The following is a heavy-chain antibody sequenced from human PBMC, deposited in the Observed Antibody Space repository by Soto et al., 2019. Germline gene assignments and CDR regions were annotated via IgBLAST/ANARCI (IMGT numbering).Heavy chain of an antibody. J-gene: IGHJ6*02. D-gene: IGHD3-3*02. CDR3: ALDKNRPQLGGNYYYILDV. V-gene: IGHV1-69*12. CDR2: IMPIFRTP. CDR1: GGTFSTSA. Sequence: QVQLEQSGPEVKKPGSSVKVSCKASGGTFSTSAISWVRQAPGQGLEWMGGIMPIFRTPEYAQKFQGRVTVTADESTSTAYMELIGLRSDDTAVYYCALDKNRPQLGGNYYYILDVWGQGTTITVSS.